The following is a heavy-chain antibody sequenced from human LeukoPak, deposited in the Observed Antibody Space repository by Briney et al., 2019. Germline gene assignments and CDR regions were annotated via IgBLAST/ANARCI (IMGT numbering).Heavy chain of an antibody. CDR1: GFTFFNYW. J-gene: IGHJ4*02. Sequence: RGSLRLSCAASGFTFFNYWMSWVRQAPGKGLEWVANIKKDGSETYYVDSVKGRFTISRDNARSSLFLQMTSLRAEDTAIYYCARGGCSSTRCFAGFFDYWGQGTLVTVSS. CDR3: ARGGCSSTRCFAGFFDY. V-gene: IGHV3-7*04. D-gene: IGHD2-2*01. CDR2: IKKDGSET.